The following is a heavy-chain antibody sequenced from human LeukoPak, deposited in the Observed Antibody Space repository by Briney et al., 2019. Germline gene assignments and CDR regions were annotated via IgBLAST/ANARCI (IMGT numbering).Heavy chain of an antibody. J-gene: IGHJ4*02. CDR2: INPNSGGT. V-gene: IGHV1-2*02. D-gene: IGHD3-22*01. CDR3: ARDPQWDSSGYYY. Sequence: GASVKVSCKASGYTFTGYYMHWVRQAPGQGLEWMGWINPNSGGTNYAQKFQGRVTMTRDTSISTAYMELSRLRSDDTAVYYCARDPQWDSSGYYYWGQGTLVTVSS. CDR1: GYTFTGYY.